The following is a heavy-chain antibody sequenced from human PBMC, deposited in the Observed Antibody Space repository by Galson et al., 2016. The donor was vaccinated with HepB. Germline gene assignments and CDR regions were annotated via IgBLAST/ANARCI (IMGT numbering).Heavy chain of an antibody. CDR3: ARDSGYCTNIDCKGDAFDI. D-gene: IGHD2-8*01. Sequence: SLRLSCAASGLTFCNYKLNWVRQAPGKGLEWVSSISSSSNYIYYADSVKGRFTISRDNAKNSLFLQMNSLRAEDTAVYYCARDSGYCTNIDCKGDAFDICCQGTMVTVSS. CDR1: GLTFCNYK. V-gene: IGHV3-21*01. J-gene: IGHJ3*02. CDR2: ISSSSNYI.